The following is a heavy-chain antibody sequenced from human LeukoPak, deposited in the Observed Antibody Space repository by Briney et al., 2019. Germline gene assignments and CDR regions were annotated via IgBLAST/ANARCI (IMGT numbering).Heavy chain of an antibody. Sequence: SETLSLTCAVSGGSISSGGYSWSWIRQPPGKGLEWIGYIYHSGSTYYNPSLKSRVTISVDRSKNQFSLKLSSVTAADTAVHYCARDRDGYNSDYWGQGTLVTVSS. CDR2: IYHSGST. J-gene: IGHJ4*02. CDR3: ARDRDGYNSDY. D-gene: IGHD5-24*01. CDR1: GGSISSGGYS. V-gene: IGHV4-30-2*01.